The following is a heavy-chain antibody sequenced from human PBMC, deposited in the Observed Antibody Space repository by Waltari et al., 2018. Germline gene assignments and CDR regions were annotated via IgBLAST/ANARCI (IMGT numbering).Heavy chain of an antibody. V-gene: IGHV4-39*01. CDR3: ARHSLTPVEPFDP. D-gene: IGHD7-27*01. CDR2: IYYSGST. Sequence: QLQLQESGPGLVKPSETLSLTCTVSGGSISSSSYYWGWIRQPPGKGLEWIGSIYYSGSTYYNPSLKSRVTISVDTSKNQFSLKLSSVTAADTAVYYCARHSLTPVEPFDPWGQGTLVTVSS. J-gene: IGHJ5*02. CDR1: GGSISSSSYY.